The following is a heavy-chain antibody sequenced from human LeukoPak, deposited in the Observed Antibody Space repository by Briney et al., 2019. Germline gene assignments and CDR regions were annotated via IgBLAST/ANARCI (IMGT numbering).Heavy chain of an antibody. D-gene: IGHD6-13*01. Sequence: ASVKVSCKASGYTFTSYYMHWVRQAPGQGLEWMGIINPSGGSTSYAQKFQGRVTMTRDTSTSTVYMELSSLRSEDTAVYYCATVSFAAGTSLYFDYWGQGTLVTVSS. CDR2: INPSGGST. CDR1: GYTFTSYY. V-gene: IGHV1-46*01. J-gene: IGHJ4*02. CDR3: ATVSFAAGTSLYFDY.